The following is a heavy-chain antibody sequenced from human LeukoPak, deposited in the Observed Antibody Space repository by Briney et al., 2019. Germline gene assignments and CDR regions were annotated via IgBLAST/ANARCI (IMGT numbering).Heavy chain of an antibody. CDR3: ASRTSSGWIDY. CDR2: IIPIFGTA. V-gene: IGHV1-69*13. J-gene: IGHJ4*02. Sequence: ASVKVSCKTSGYTFTSYSINWVRQAPGQGLEWMGGIIPIFGTANYAQKFQGRVTITADESTSTAYMELSSLRSEDTAVYYCASRTSSGWIDYWGQGTLVTVSS. CDR1: GYTFTSYS. D-gene: IGHD6-19*01.